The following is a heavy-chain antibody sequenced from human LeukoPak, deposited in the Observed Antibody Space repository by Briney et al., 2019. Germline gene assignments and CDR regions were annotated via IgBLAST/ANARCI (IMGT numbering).Heavy chain of an antibody. D-gene: IGHD3-3*01. J-gene: IGHJ4*02. V-gene: IGHV3-7*03. Sequence: GGPLRLSCAASGFTFSSYAMHWVRQAPGKGLEWVANIKEDGSEIYYVDSVKGRFSISRDNAKNSLYLQMNSLRAEDTAVYYCARALSAWGQGTLVTVSS. CDR2: IKEDGSEI. CDR3: ARALSA. CDR1: GFTFSSYA.